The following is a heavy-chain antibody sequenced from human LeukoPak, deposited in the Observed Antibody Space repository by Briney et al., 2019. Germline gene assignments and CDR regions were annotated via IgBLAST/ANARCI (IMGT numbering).Heavy chain of an antibody. J-gene: IGHJ4*02. CDR3: ARRHHFGFLDS. CDR2: IKQDGSEK. Sequence: GGSLRLSCAASGVMFPSYWMTWVRQAPGKGLEWVANIKQDGSEKYYVDSVKGRFTISRDNAKNSVYLQMNSLRAEDTAVYYCARRHHFGFLDSWGQGTLVTVSS. V-gene: IGHV3-7*04. D-gene: IGHD3-10*01. CDR1: GVMFPSYW.